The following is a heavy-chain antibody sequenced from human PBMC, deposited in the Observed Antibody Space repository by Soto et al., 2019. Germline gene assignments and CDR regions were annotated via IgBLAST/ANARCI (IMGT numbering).Heavy chain of an antibody. Sequence: PGGSLRLSCAASGFTFSSYSINWVRQAPGKGLEWVSSISSSSSYIYYADSVKGRFTISRDNAKNSLYLQMNSLRAEDTAVYYCARTYSSGWYEGWFDPSGQGTLVTVSS. J-gene: IGHJ5*02. CDR2: ISSSSSYI. D-gene: IGHD6-19*01. CDR1: GFTFSSYS. V-gene: IGHV3-21*01. CDR3: ARTYSSGWYEGWFDP.